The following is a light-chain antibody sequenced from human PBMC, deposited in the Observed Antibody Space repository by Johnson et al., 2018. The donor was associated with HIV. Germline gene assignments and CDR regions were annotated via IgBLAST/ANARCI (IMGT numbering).Light chain of an antibody. CDR2: DNH. CDR3: ETWDNSLSAGV. CDR1: SSNIGNNY. J-gene: IGLJ1*01. V-gene: IGLV1-51*01. Sequence: QPVLTQPPSVSAAPGQKVTIPCSGSSSNIGNNYASWYQQVPGTAPKLLIYDNHKRPSGIPDRFSGSKSATSATLGIPVLQTGDEADYSCETWDNSLSAGVFGTGTKVTVL.